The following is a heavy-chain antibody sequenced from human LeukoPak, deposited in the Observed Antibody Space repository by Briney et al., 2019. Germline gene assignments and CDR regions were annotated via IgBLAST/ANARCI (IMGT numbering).Heavy chain of an antibody. CDR3: AKDRQGPIDY. J-gene: IGHJ4*02. CDR2: ISYDGSNK. V-gene: IGHV3-30*18. Sequence: GGSLRLSCAASGFTFSSYGMHWVRQAPGKGLEWVAVISYDGSNKYYADSVKGRFAISRDNSKNTLYLQMNSLRAEDTAVYYCAKDRQGPIDYWGQGTLVTVSS. D-gene: IGHD6-6*01. CDR1: GFTFSSYG.